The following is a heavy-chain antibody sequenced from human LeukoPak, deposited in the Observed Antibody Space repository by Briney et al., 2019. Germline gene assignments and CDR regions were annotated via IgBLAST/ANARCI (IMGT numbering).Heavy chain of an antibody. V-gene: IGHV3-30*02. D-gene: IGHD3-22*01. J-gene: IGHJ4*02. CDR2: IRYDGSNK. CDR1: GFTFSSYG. CDR3: ARPYYYDSSGERGDY. Sequence: GGSLRLSCAASGFTFSSYGMHWVRQAPGKGLEWVAFIRYDGSNKYYADSVKGRFTISRDNSKNTLYLQMNSLRAEDTAVYYCARPYYYDSSGERGDYWGQGTLVTVSS.